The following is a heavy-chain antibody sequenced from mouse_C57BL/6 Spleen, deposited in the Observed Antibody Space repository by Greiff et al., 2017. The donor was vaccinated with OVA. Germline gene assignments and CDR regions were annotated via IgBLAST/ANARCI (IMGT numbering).Heavy chain of an antibody. CDR1: GYAFSSYW. J-gene: IGHJ1*03. Sequence: QVQLQQSGAELVKPGASVKISCKASGYAFSSYWMNWVKQRPGKGLEWIGQIYPGDGDTNYNGKFKGKATLTADKSSSTAYMQLSSLTSEDSAVYFCARELYSGNTGYFDVWGTGTTVTVSS. CDR3: ARELYSGNTGYFDV. V-gene: IGHV1-80*01. CDR2: IYPGDGDT. D-gene: IGHD2-1*01.